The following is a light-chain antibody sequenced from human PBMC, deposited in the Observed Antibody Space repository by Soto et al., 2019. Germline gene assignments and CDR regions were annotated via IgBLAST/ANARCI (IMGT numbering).Light chain of an antibody. CDR1: SSNTGAGYD. CDR3: QSYDRTLSGFV. J-gene: IGLJ1*01. V-gene: IGLV1-40*01. CDR2: GNN. Sequence: QSVVTQPPSVSGAPGQRVTISCTGSSSNTGAGYDVHWYKQFPGTAPKLLIYGNNNRPSGVPGRFSGSKSGTSASLAITGLQVEDEADYYCQSYDRTLSGFVFGTGTKLTVL.